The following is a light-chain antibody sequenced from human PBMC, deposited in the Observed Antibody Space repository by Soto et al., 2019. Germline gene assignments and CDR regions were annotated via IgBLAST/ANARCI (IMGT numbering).Light chain of an antibody. CDR1: SGHSNYA. CDR2: LNRDGSH. CDR3: QTWGTGIVI. Sequence: QSVLTQSPSASASLGASVKLTCTLSSGHSNYAIAWHQQQPEKGHRYLMKLNRDGSHSKGDGIPNRFSGSSSGAERYLTSSSLQSEDEAYYYCQTWGTGIVIFGGGTKLTVL. J-gene: IGLJ2*01. V-gene: IGLV4-69*01.